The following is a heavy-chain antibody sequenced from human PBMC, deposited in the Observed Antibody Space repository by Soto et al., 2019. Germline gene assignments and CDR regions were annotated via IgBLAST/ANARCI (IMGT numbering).Heavy chain of an antibody. CDR2: IYYSGSP. J-gene: IGHJ3*02. V-gene: IGHV4-39*01. D-gene: IGHD3-10*01. CDR1: GGSISSSSYY. Sequence: QLQLQESGPGLVKPSETLSLTCTVSGGSISSSSYYWGWIRQPPGKGLEWIGSIYYSGSPYYNPSLKSRVTISVDTSKNQFSLKLSSVTAADTAVYYCARRGGSGSVVAFDIWGQGTMVTVSS. CDR3: ARRGGSGSVVAFDI.